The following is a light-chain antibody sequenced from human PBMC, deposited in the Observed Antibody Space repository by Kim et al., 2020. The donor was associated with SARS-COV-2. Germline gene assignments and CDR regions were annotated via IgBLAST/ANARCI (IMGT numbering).Light chain of an antibody. CDR3: QAWDSSLRV. Sequence: VSPGQTASITCSGDKLGDRYACWYQQKPGQSPVLVIYQDSKRPSGIPERFSGSNSGNTATLTISGTQAMDEADYYCQAWDSSLRVFGGGTQLTVL. V-gene: IGLV3-1*01. CDR2: QDS. CDR1: KLGDRY. J-gene: IGLJ3*02.